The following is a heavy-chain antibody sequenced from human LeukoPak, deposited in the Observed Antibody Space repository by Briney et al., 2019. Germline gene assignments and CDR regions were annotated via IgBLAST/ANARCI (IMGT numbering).Heavy chain of an antibody. CDR1: GFAFANYA. V-gene: IGHV3-23*01. J-gene: IGHJ4*02. Sequence: GGSLRLSCTGPGFAFANYAMSWVRQAPGKGLEWISSISGSGFDTYLADSVKGRFTISRDNSRNTLYLHMNSLRADDTAMYYCGRGVLPDIVVVVAAPPAYSGQGTQVTVSS. D-gene: IGHD2-15*01. CDR2: ISGSGFDT. CDR3: GRGVLPDIVVVVAAPPAY.